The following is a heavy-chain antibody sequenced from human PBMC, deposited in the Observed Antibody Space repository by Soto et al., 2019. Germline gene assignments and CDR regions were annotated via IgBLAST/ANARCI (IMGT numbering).Heavy chain of an antibody. CDR2: FYYSGTT. J-gene: IGHJ3*01. CDR1: GGSISSEGYY. Sequence: QVQLQESGPGLVKPSQTLSLTCTLSGGSISSEGYYWTWIRQHPGKGLEWIGDFYYSGTTSYNPSLKSRLTISVDTSNNQSSLRLSSVTAADTAMYYCARRHDILTGSDSFDVWGRGTRVTVSS. D-gene: IGHD3-9*01. V-gene: IGHV4-31*03. CDR3: ARRHDILTGSDSFDV.